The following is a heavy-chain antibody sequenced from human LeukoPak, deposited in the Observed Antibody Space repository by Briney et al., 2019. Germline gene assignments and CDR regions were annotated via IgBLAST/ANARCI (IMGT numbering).Heavy chain of an antibody. J-gene: IGHJ6*03. Sequence: ASVKVSCKASGGTFSSYAISWVRQSPGQALECMGGIIPIVGTANYAQKFQGRVTITTDESTSKAYMELSSLRSEDTAVYYCERGDIVVVPAAIQYSYYYMDVWAKGPRSPSP. CDR2: IIPIVGTA. D-gene: IGHD2-2*02. V-gene: IGHV1-69*05. CDR3: ERGDIVVVPAAIQYSYYYMDV. CDR1: GGTFSSYA.